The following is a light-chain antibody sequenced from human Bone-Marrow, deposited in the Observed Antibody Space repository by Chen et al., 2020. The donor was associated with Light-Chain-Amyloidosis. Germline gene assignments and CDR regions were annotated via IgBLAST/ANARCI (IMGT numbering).Light chain of an antibody. V-gene: IGKV3-15*01. CDR3: QHYHYWPRT. Sequence: VLTQSPATLSASPGEGVTLSCRASQRIATSLAWYQHKPGQAPRLIIYNALVRPTGIPDRFVSSGSGTEFTLTIRALQSEDFACCSCQHYHYWPRTFGQGTQVDI. CDR1: QRIATS. CDR2: NAL. J-gene: IGKJ1*01.